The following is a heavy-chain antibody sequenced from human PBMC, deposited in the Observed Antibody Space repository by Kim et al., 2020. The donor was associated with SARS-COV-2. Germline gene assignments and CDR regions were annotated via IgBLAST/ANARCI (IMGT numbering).Heavy chain of an antibody. J-gene: IGHJ4*02. Sequence: ADSVKGRFTISRDNSKNSLYLQMNSLRAEDTALYYCARSSQPGIAAAVHYWGQGTLVTVSS. V-gene: IGHV3-43D*03. D-gene: IGHD6-13*01. CDR3: ARSSQPGIAAAVHY.